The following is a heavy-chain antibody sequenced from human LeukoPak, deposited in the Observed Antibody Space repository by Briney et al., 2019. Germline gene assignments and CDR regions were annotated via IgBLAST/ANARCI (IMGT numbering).Heavy chain of an antibody. D-gene: IGHD4-17*01. Sequence: MSSETLSLTCAVYGGSFSGYYWSWIRQPPGKGLEWIGSIYYSGSTYYNPSLKSRVTISVDTSKNQFSLKLSSVTAADTAVYYCATYGDYYNAFDIWGQGTMVTVSS. J-gene: IGHJ3*02. CDR2: IYYSGST. CDR1: GGSFSGYY. V-gene: IGHV4-34*01. CDR3: ATYGDYYNAFDI.